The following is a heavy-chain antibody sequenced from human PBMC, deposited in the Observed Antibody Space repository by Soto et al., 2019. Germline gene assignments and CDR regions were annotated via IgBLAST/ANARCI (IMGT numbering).Heavy chain of an antibody. CDR1: GGAFSSYA. CDR3: ARHGLAAGYYYGMDV. D-gene: IGHD2-15*01. J-gene: IGHJ6*02. Sequence: QVQLVQSGSEVNKHGSSVKVSCKASGGAFSSYAISWVRQAPGQGLEWMGGIIPIFGTANYAQKFQDRVTMTAVEATSTSKMDFLSLSSETTAAYSCARHGLAAGYYYGMDVWGQGTTVTVS. V-gene: IGHV1-69*12. CDR2: IIPIFGTA.